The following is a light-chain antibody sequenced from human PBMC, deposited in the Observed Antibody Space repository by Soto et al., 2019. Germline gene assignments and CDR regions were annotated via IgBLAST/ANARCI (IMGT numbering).Light chain of an antibody. CDR2: ETS. V-gene: IGLV7-46*01. Sequence: QAVVTQEPSLTVSPGGTVTLTCGSSTGAVTSGHYPYWFQQKPGQAPRTLIFETSNKHSWTPARFSGSLLGGKAALTLSGAQPEDEAEYYCLLSYSNSRRVFGGGIQLTVL. CDR3: LLSYSNSRRV. J-gene: IGLJ3*02. CDR1: TGAVTSGHY.